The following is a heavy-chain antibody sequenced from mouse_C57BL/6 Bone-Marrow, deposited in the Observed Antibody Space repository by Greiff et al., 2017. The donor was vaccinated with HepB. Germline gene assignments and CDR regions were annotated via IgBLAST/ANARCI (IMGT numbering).Heavy chain of an antibody. Sequence: VQLQQPGAELVKPGASVKLSCKASGYTFTSYWMHWVKQRPGQGLEWIGMIHPNSGSTNYNEKFKSKATLTVDKSSSTAYMQLSSLTSEDSAVYYCAHDGYYLWFAYWGQGTLVTVSA. J-gene: IGHJ3*01. D-gene: IGHD2-3*01. V-gene: IGHV1-64*01. CDR2: IHPNSGST. CDR1: GYTFTSYW. CDR3: AHDGYYLWFAY.